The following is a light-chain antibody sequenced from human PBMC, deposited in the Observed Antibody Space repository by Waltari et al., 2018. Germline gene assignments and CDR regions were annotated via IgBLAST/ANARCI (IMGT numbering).Light chain of an antibody. CDR2: AAS. CDR3: QQTYSAPLS. V-gene: IGKV1-39*01. J-gene: IGKJ4*01. CDR1: QSVGNY. Sequence: QMTQSPSSLSASVGDSVTITCRASQSVGNYVHWYQHRPGQAPKVLIYAASTLQGGVPSRFSGSGSGTVFTLTINSLQPEDLSIYYCQQTYSAPLSFGGGTKVEMK.